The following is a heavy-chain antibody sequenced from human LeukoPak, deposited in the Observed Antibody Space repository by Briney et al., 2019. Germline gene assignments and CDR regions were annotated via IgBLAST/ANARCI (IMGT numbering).Heavy chain of an antibody. CDR3: ARWDGDYVSAFDI. D-gene: IGHD4-17*01. J-gene: IGHJ3*02. CDR2: VYYSGGT. V-gene: IGHV4-59*01. CDR1: GGSLTYYY. Sequence: PSETLSLTCTVSGGSLTYYYWSWIRQPPGKGLECIGYVYYSGGTNYNPSLKSRVTISVDTSKNQFSLKLSSVTAADTAVYYCARWDGDYVSAFDIWGQGTMVTVSS.